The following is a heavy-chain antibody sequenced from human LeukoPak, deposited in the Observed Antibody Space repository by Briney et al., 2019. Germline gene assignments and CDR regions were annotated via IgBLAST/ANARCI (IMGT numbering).Heavy chain of an antibody. CDR2: IVPISGIA. J-gene: IGHJ6*03. CDR3: ARGLQYQLFKALRYYYMDV. Sequence: SVKVSCKASGGTFSSHAIAWVRHAPGQGPEWRGGIVPISGIADYAQKFQGRVTITADESTSTAYMELRSLTSDDTAVYYCARGLQYQLFKALRYYYMDVWGEGTTVTVSS. D-gene: IGHD2-2*01. V-gene: IGHV1-69*01. CDR1: GGTFSSHA.